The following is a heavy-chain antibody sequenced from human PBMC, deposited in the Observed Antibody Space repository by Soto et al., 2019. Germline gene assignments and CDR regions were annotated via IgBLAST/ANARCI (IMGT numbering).Heavy chain of an antibody. Sequence: GESLRLSCAASGFTFSSYAMHWVRQAPGKGLDWVAVISYDGSNKYYADSVKGRFTISRDNSKNTLYLQMNSLRAEDTAVYYCAREAIYGSGSYGYGMDVWGQGTTVTVSS. CDR3: AREAIYGSGSYGYGMDV. D-gene: IGHD3-10*01. CDR2: ISYDGSNK. V-gene: IGHV3-30-3*01. CDR1: GFTFSSYA. J-gene: IGHJ6*02.